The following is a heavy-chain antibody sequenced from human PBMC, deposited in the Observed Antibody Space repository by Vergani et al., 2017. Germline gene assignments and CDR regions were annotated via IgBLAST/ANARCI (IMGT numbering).Heavy chain of an antibody. CDR2: INHSGST. CDR1: GGSFSGYY. J-gene: IGHJ4*02. CDR3: ARGVPYSSSWYRKFDY. Sequence: QVQLQQWGAGLLKPSETLSLTCAVYGGSFSGYYWSWIRQPPGKGLEWIGEINHSGSTNYNPSLKSGVTISVDTSKNQFSLKLSSVTAADTAVYYCARGVPYSSSWYRKFDYWGQGTLVTVSS. D-gene: IGHD6-13*01. V-gene: IGHV4-34*01.